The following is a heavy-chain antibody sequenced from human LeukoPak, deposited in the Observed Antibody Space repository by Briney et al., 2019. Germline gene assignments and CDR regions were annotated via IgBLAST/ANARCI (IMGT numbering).Heavy chain of an antibody. J-gene: IGHJ4*02. D-gene: IGHD3-10*01. Sequence: XSVKVSCKASGYSFTSYGISWVRQAPGQGLEGMGGISAYNGNTNNAQKLQGRVTMTTDTSTSTAYMQLRSLRSDDTAVYYCATSIYGSGVAYFDYWGQGTLVTVSS. CDR3: ATSIYGSGVAYFDY. V-gene: IGHV1-18*01. CDR1: GYSFTSYG. CDR2: ISAYNGNT.